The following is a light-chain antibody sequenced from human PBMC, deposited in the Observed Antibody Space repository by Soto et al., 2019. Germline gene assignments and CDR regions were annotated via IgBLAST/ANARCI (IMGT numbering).Light chain of an antibody. J-gene: IGLJ3*02. CDR1: SSAIGAYNY. CDR2: EVS. Sequence: QSALTQPPSASGSPGQSVTISCTGTSSAIGAYNYVSWYQQHPGKAPKLMIHEVSKRPSGVPDRFSGSKSGNTASLTVSGLQAEDEADYYCSSFAGRNARWVFGGGTKLTVL. CDR3: SSFAGRNARWV. V-gene: IGLV2-8*01.